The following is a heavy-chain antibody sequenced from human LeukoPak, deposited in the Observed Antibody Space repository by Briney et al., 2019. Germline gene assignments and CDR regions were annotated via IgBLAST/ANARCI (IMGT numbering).Heavy chain of an antibody. Sequence: GGSLRLSCAASGFTFSSYAMSWVRQAPGKGLEWVSAISGSGGSTYYADSVKGRFTISRDNSKNTLYLQMNSLRAEDTAVYYCAREQYSSSWYPSGRHAFDIWGQGTMVTVSS. J-gene: IGHJ3*02. CDR1: GFTFSSYA. CDR3: AREQYSSSWYPSGRHAFDI. CDR2: ISGSGGST. V-gene: IGHV3-23*01. D-gene: IGHD6-13*01.